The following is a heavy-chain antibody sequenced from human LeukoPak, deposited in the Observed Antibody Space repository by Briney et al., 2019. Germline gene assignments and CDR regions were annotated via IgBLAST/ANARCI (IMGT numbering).Heavy chain of an antibody. V-gene: IGHV3-33*06. CDR2: IWSDGTNQ. Sequence: PGGSLRLSCVASQFRFPFSHYGMDWVRQAPGRGLEWVAVIWSDGTNQYYADSVKGRFTISRDNSKNTVYLQMNSLRAEDTAVYFCAKDAQRGFDYSNSLENWGQGTLVTVSS. D-gene: IGHD4-11*01. CDR1: QFRFPFSHYG. J-gene: IGHJ4*02. CDR3: AKDAQRGFDYSNSLEN.